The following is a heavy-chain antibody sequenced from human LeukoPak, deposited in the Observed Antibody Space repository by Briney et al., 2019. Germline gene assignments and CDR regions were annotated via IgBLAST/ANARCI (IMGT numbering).Heavy chain of an antibody. D-gene: IGHD7-27*01. CDR1: GGPFSGYY. CDR2: TNHNGYT. CDR3: ARAGTGDRSAVFDY. Sequence: PSETLSLTCAVYGGPFSGYYWNWIRQPPGKGLEWIGETNHNGYTNYNPSLESRVTISVDTSKNQFSLKVYSLTAADTAVYFCARAGTGDRSAVFDYWGQEILVTVSS. V-gene: IGHV4-34*01. J-gene: IGHJ4*02.